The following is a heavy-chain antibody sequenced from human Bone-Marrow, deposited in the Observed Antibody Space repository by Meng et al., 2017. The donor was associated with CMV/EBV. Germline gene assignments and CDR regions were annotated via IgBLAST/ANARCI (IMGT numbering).Heavy chain of an antibody. J-gene: IGHJ2*01. V-gene: IGHV4-34*01. D-gene: IGHD5-24*01. CDR2: ITHRGRP. CDR3: SRARSGGYKSWYFDL. Sequence: VYRCSFSGFYRRSLRRPPGKGLRWLGEITHRGRPNYNSSLKTRVTISLDTSKNQFSLTLSSVTAADTAVYYCSRARSGGYKSWYFDLWGRGTLVTVSS. CDR1: RCSFSGFY.